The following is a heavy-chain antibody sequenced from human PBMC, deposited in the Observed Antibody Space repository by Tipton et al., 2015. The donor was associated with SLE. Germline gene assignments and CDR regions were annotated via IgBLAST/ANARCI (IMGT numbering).Heavy chain of an antibody. CDR2: ISNSGGRT. J-gene: IGHJ5*02. CDR3: SKGAMVQGVSGWFDP. Sequence: SLRLSCAASGFTFSSYAMGWVRQAPGKGLEWVSAISNSGGRTYYADSVKGRFTISRDNAKNSLYLQMNSLRAEDTAVYYCSKGAMVQGVSGWFDPWGQGTLVTVSS. D-gene: IGHD3-10*01. V-gene: IGHV3-23*01. CDR1: GFTFSSYA.